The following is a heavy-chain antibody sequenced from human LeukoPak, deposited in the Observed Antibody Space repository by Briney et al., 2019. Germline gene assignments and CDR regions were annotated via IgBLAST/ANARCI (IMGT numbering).Heavy chain of an antibody. CDR3: ARYGDSSNKIDF. CDR2: ISPTYDTA. Sequence: GGSLRLSCAVSGFTFSDYYMSWVRQAPGKVLEWLSHISPTYDTAYNSDSVKGRFTISRDNAKSTVYLQMNSLRVDDTAVYFCARYGDSSNKIDFWGQGTLVTVSS. D-gene: IGHD7-27*01. CDR1: GFTFSDYY. V-gene: IGHV3-11*01. J-gene: IGHJ4*02.